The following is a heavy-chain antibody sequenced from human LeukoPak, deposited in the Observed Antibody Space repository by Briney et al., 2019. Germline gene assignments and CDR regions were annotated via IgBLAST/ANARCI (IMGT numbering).Heavy chain of an antibody. CDR3: ARYGKDYDYVWGSYEYYFDY. CDR1: GYSFTSYW. V-gene: IGHV5-51*01. D-gene: IGHD3-16*01. J-gene: IGHJ4*02. CDR2: IYPGDSET. Sequence: GESLKISCKGSGYSFTSYWIGWVRQMPGKGLEWMGIIYPGDSETRYSPSFQGQVTISADKSISTAYLQWSSLKASDTAMYYCARYGKDYDYVWGSYEYYFDYWGQGTLVTVSS.